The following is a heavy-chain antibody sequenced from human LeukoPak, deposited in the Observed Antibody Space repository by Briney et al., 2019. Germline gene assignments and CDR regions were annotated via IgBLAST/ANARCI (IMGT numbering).Heavy chain of an antibody. V-gene: IGHV3-30*02. CDR3: AKGQREYCSSTSCYFFDY. CDR2: IWYGGSNK. D-gene: IGHD2-2*01. Sequence: GGSLRLSCAASGFTFSSYGMHWVRQAPGKGLEWVAVIWYGGSNKYYADSVKGRFTISRDNSKNTLYLQMNSLRAEDTAVYYCAKGQREYCSSTSCYFFDYWGQGTLVTVSS. CDR1: GFTFSSYG. J-gene: IGHJ4*02.